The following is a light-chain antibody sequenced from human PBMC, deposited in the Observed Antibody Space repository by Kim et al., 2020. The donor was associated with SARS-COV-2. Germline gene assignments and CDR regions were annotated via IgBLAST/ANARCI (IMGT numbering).Light chain of an antibody. Sequence: GQSITISCTGTSSDVGGYDYVSLYQHHPGKAPKLMIYDVSKRPSGVSNRFSGSKSGNTASLTISGLQAEDEADYFCSSCTTSSTYVFGTGTKVTVL. CDR1: SSDVGGYDY. CDR2: DVS. CDR3: SSCTTSSTYV. J-gene: IGLJ1*01. V-gene: IGLV2-14*03.